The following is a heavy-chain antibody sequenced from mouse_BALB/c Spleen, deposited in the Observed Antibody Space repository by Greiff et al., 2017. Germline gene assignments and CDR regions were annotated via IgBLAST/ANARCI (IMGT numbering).Heavy chain of an antibody. D-gene: IGHD1-1*01. Sequence: EVQLVESGGGLVQPGGSRKLSCAASGFTFSSFGMHWVRQAPEKGLEWVAYISSGSSTIYYADTVKGRFTISRDNPKNTLFLQMTSLRSEDTAMYYCARPPIYYYGSSPYYYAMDYWGQGTSVTVSS. CDR1: GFTFSSFG. J-gene: IGHJ4*01. CDR3: ARPPIYYYGSSPYYYAMDY. V-gene: IGHV5-17*02. CDR2: ISSGSSTI.